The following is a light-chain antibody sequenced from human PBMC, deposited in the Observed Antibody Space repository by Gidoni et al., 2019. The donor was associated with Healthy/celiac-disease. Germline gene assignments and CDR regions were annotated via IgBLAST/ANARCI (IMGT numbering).Light chain of an antibody. J-gene: IGKJ2*01. V-gene: IGKV1-33*01. CDR3: QQYDNLPYT. Sequence: DIQMTQSPSSLSASVGDRVTITCQASQDISNYLNWYHQKPGKAPKLLIYDASNLETGVTSRFSGSGSGTDFTCTISSLQPEDIATYYCQQYDNLPYTFGQGTKLEIK. CDR2: DAS. CDR1: QDISNY.